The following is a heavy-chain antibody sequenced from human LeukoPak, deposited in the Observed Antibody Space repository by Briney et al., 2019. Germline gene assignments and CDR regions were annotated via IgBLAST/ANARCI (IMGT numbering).Heavy chain of an antibody. CDR2: ISSASRTT. CDR3: AKNWGSYYFDY. D-gene: IGHD7-27*01. CDR1: GFTFSDYS. Sequence: GGSLRLSCAVSGFTFSDYSMTWIRQAPGKGLEWVSYISSASRTTYYADSVKGRFTISRDNSKNRLYLQMNSLRAEDTAVYYCAKNWGSYYFDYWGQGTLVTVSS. V-gene: IGHV3-11*04. J-gene: IGHJ4*02.